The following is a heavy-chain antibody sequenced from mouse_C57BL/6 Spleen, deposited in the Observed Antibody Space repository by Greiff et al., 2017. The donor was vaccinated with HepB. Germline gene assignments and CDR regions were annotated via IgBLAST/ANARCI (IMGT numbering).Heavy chain of an antibody. CDR2: IYPRDGST. J-gene: IGHJ1*03. V-gene: IGHV1-85*01. D-gene: IGHD2-1*01. Sequence: VQLQQSGPELVKPGASVKLSCKASGYTFTSYDINWVKQRPGQGLEWIGWIYPRDGSTKYNEKFKGKATLTVDTSSSTAYMELHSLTSEDSAVYFCARRLWYPYWYFDVWGTGTTVTVSS. CDR3: ARRLWYPYWYFDV. CDR1: GYTFTSYD.